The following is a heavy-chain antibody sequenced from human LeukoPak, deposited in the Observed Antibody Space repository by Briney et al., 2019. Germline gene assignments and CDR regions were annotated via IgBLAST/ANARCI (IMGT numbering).Heavy chain of an antibody. D-gene: IGHD3-16*02. J-gene: IGHJ4*02. CDR3: ASPGELSGSYYFDY. V-gene: IGHV3-30*04. CDR1: GFTFSSYA. CDR2: ISYDGSNK. Sequence: GGSLRLSCAASGFTFSSYAMHWVRQAPGKGLEWVAVISYDGSNKYYADSVKGRFTISRDNSKNTLYLQMNSLRAEDTAVYYCASPGELSGSYYFDYWGQGTLVTVSS.